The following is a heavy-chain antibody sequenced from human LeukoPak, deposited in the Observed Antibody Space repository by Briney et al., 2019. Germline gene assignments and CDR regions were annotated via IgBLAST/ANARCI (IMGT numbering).Heavy chain of an antibody. D-gene: IGHD5-12*01. CDR3: ARGPGGYSGYFDY. J-gene: IGHJ4*02. CDR1: GGSISSYY. V-gene: IGHV4-59*01. Sequence: PSETLSLTCTVSGGSISSYYWSWIRQPPGKGLEWIGYIYYSGSTNYNPSLKSRVTISVDTSKNQFSLKLSSVTAADTAVYYCARGPGGYSGYFDYWGQGTLVTVSS. CDR2: IYYSGST.